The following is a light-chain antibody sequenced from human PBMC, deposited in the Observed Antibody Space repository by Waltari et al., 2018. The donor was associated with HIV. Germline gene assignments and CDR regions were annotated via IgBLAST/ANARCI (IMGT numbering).Light chain of an antibody. CDR1: QSVSSSY. Sequence: ETVLTQSPGTLSLSPGERATLSCRASQSVSSSYLAWYQQKPGQAPRLLIYGASTRATGIPARFSGSGSGTDFTLTINRLESEDFAVYYCQQYGSSLPLTFGQGTKVEIK. J-gene: IGKJ1*01. V-gene: IGKV3-20*01. CDR3: QQYGSSLPLT. CDR2: GAS.